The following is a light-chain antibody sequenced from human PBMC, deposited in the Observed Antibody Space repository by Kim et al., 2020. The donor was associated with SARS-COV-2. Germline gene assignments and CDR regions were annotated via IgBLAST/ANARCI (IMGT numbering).Light chain of an antibody. CDR2: GRN. CDR3: NSRDSSGNHLRV. V-gene: IGLV3-19*01. Sequence: SSELTQDPAVSVALGQTVRITCQGDSLRIYYASWYQQKPGQAPVLVIFGRNNRPSGIPDRFSGSNSGNTASLTITGAQAEDEADYYCNSRDSSGNHLRVFGGGTQLTVL. J-gene: IGLJ3*02. CDR1: SLRIYY.